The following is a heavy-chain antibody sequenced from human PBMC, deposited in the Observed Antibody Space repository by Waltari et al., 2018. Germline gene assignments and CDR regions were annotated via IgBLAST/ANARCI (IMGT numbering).Heavy chain of an antibody. CDR2: IIPILGIA. J-gene: IGHJ6*02. Sequence: QVQLVQSGAEVKKPGSSVKVSCKASGGTFSSYTISWVRQAPGQGLEWMGRIIPILGIANYAQKFQGRVTITADKSTSTAYMELSNLRSEDTAVYYCARGGDNWNYSYYYYGMDVWGQGTTVTVSS. CDR1: GGTFSSYT. CDR3: ARGGDNWNYSYYYYGMDV. D-gene: IGHD1-7*01. V-gene: IGHV1-69*02.